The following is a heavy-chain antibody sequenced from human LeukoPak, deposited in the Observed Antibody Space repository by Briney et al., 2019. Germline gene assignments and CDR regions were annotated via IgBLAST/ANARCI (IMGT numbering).Heavy chain of an antibody. J-gene: IGHJ4*02. CDR2: INWNGGST. CDR3: ARDRDSGSYSDY. V-gene: IGHV3-20*04. Sequence: GGSLRLSCAASGFTLDDYGMSWVRQAPGKGLEWVSGINWNGGSTGYADSVKGRFTISRDNAKNSLYLQMNSLRAEDTALYYCARDRDSGSYSDYWGQGTLVTVSS. CDR1: GFTLDDYG. D-gene: IGHD1-26*01.